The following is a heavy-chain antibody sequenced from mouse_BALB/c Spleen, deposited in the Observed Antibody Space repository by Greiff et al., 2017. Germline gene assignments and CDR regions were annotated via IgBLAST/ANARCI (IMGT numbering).Heavy chain of an antibody. Sequence: VQLQQSGAELVRSGASVKLSCTASGFNIKDYYMHWVKQRPEQGLEWIGLIDPENGDTEYAPKFQGKATMTADTSSNTAYLQLSSLTSEDTAVYYCNEGGDAGDCYAMDYWGQGTSVTVSA. V-gene: IGHV14-4*02. CDR3: NEGGDAGDCYAMDY. CDR2: IDPENGDT. CDR1: GFNIKDYY. J-gene: IGHJ4*01.